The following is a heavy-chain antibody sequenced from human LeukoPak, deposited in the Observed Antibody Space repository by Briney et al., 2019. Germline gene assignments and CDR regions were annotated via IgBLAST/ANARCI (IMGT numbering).Heavy chain of an antibody. CDR2: IIGSGGST. D-gene: IGHD3-3*01. CDR3: AKASPGYYSTATSPVDY. Sequence: GSLRLSCAASGFTFSSYAISWVRKPPGKGLEWVSAIIGSGGSTYYADSVKGRFTISRDNSKNTLYLQMNSLRAEDTAVYYCAKASPGYYSTATSPVDYWGQGTLVTVSS. CDR1: GFTFSSYA. J-gene: IGHJ4*02. V-gene: IGHV3-23*01.